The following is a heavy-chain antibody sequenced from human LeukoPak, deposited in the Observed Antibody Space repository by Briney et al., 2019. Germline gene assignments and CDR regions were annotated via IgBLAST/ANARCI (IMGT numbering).Heavy chain of an antibody. CDR3: ASSLTIFGVVISYAFDI. CDR1: GYTFTSYG. J-gene: IGHJ3*02. V-gene: IGHV1-18*01. CDR2: ISAYNGNT. D-gene: IGHD3-3*01. Sequence: ASVKVSCKASGYTFTSYGISWVRQAPGQGLEWMGWISAYNGNTNYAQKLQGRVTMTTDTSTSTAYMELRSLRSDDTAAYYCASSLTIFGVVISYAFDIWGQGTMVTVSS.